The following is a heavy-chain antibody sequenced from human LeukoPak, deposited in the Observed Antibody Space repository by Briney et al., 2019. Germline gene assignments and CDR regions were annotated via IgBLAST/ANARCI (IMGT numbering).Heavy chain of an antibody. CDR3: ARHSAEQLVYYFDY. D-gene: IGHD6-13*01. V-gene: IGHV4-59*08. Sequence: SGTLSLTCTVSGGSISSYYWSWIRQPPGKGLEWIGYIYYSGSTNYNPSLKSRVTISVDTSKNQFFLKLSSVTAADTAVYYCARHSAEQLVYYFDYWGQGTLVTVSS. CDR2: IYYSGST. J-gene: IGHJ4*02. CDR1: GGSISSYY.